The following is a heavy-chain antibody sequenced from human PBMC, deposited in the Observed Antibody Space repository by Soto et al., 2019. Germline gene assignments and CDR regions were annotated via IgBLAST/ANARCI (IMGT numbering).Heavy chain of an antibody. J-gene: IGHJ5*02. CDR3: ARGYTDTVSGLRFENWFDP. Sequence: GGSVKGSCKASWKTLTGHHMHWGRQAPGQRADWMGWINPNSGGTNYAQKFQGWVTMTRDTSISTAYMELSRLRSDDTAVYYCARGYTDTVSGLRFENWFDPWGQGTLVTVSS. CDR1: WKTLTGHH. CDR2: INPNSGGT. D-gene: IGHD5-12*01. V-gene: IGHV1-2*04.